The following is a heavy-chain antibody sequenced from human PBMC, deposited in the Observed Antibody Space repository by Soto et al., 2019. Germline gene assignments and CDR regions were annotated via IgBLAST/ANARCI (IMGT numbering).Heavy chain of an antibody. CDR1: GYTFTGYY. CDR2: INAYNGDT. Sequence: ASVKVSCKASGYTFTGYYMHWVRQAPGQGLEWMGWINAYNGDTNYAQKFQGWVTMTTDTSTSTAYMELRSLRSDDTAVYYCARDGPWLAPRRLQPAYWGQGTLVTVSS. J-gene: IGHJ4*02. D-gene: IGHD5-12*01. CDR3: ARDGPWLAPRRLQPAY. V-gene: IGHV1-2*04.